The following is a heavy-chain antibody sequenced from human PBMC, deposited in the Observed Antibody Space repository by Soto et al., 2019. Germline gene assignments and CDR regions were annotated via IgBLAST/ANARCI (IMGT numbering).Heavy chain of an antibody. CDR2: ISGSGGST. Sequence: GSLRLSCAASGFTFSSYAMSWVRQAPGKGLEWVSAISGSGGSTYYADSVKGRFTISRDNSKNTLYLQMNSLRAEDTAVYYCAKGSGDITIFGVVTMRGYYCYMDVWGKGTTVTVSS. D-gene: IGHD3-3*01. J-gene: IGHJ6*03. CDR1: GFTFSSYA. V-gene: IGHV3-23*01. CDR3: AKGSGDITIFGVVTMRGYYCYMDV.